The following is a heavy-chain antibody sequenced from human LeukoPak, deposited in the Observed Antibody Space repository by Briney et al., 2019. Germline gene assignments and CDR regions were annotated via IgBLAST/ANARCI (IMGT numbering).Heavy chain of an antibody. CDR1: GFTFSSFI. CDR3: AKDSPLLNFDY. J-gene: IGHJ4*02. D-gene: IGHD1-26*01. CDR2: ISYDGSNK. V-gene: IGHV3-30*04. Sequence: PGGSLRLSCAASGFTFSSFIMHWVRQAPGTGLEWVAVISYDGSNKYYADSVKGRFTISRDNPKHTLYLQMNSLRTEDTAVYYCAKDSPLLNFDYWGQGTLVTVSS.